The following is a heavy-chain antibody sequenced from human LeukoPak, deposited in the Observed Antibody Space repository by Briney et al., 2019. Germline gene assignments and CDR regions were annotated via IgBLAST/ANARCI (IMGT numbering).Heavy chain of an antibody. Sequence: GGSLRLSCAASGFTFSSYAMHWVRQAPGKGLEWVAVISYDGSNKYYADSVKGRFTISRDNSKNTLYLQMNSLRAEDTAVYYCARALRSGSSVLDAFDIWGQGTMVTVSS. D-gene: IGHD1-26*01. CDR1: GFTFSSYA. J-gene: IGHJ3*02. CDR3: ARALRSGSSVLDAFDI. CDR2: ISYDGSNK. V-gene: IGHV3-30-3*01.